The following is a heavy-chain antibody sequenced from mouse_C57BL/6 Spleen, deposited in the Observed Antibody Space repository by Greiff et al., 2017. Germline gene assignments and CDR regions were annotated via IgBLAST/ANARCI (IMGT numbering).Heavy chain of an antibody. D-gene: IGHD1-1*01. CDR3: ARSLLITTVVATDY. CDR1: GYTFTSYW. CDR2: INPSSGYT. J-gene: IGHJ2*01. V-gene: IGHV1-7*01. Sequence: QVQLQQPGAELVKPGASVKLSCKASGYTFTSYWMHWVKQRPGQGLEWIGYINPSSGYTKYNQKFKDKATLTADKSSSTAYMQLRSLTYEDSAVYYCARSLLITTVVATDYWGQGTTLTVSS.